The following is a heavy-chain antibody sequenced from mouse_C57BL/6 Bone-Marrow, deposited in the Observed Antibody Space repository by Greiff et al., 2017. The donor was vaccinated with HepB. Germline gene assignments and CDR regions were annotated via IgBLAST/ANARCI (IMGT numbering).Heavy chain of an antibody. CDR3: AKALTVVARYWYFDV. CDR2: IWRGGST. D-gene: IGHD1-1*01. J-gene: IGHJ1*03. Sequence: VQGVESGPGLVQPSQSLSITCTVSGFSLTSYGVHWVRQSPGKGLEWLGVIWRGGSTDYNAAFMSRLSITKDNSKSQVFFKMNSLQADDTAIYYCAKALTVVARYWYFDVWGTGTTVTVSS. CDR1: GFSLTSYG. V-gene: IGHV2-5*01.